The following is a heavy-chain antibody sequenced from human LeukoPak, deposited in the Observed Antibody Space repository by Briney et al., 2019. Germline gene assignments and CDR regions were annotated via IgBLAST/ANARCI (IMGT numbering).Heavy chain of an antibody. CDR2: IYYSGST. J-gene: IGHJ4*02. V-gene: IGHV4-59*08. CDR3: ARRAPYSYEWSTLDY. CDR1: GGSISSYY. Sequence: SETLSLTCTVSGGSISSYYWSWIRQPPGKGLEWLGYIYYSGSTNYNPSLKSRVTISVDTSKNQFSLKLSSVTAADTAVYYCARRAPYSYEWSTLDYWGQGTLVTVSS. D-gene: IGHD5-18*01.